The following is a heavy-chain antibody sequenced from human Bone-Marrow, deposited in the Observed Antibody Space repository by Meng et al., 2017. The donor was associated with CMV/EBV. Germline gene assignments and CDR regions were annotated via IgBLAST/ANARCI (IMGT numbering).Heavy chain of an antibody. CDR3: ARGGRYCSTMSCLELGN. Sequence: GESLKISCAASGFTFSPYWMHWVRQAPGKGLEWVSRINSDGTSTSYADSVKGRLTIYRDNAKNTAYLQMDSLRVEDTAVYYCARGGRYCSTMSCLELGNWGQGTLVTFSS. V-gene: IGHV3-74*01. D-gene: IGHD2-2*01. CDR2: INSDGTST. CDR1: GFTFSPYW. J-gene: IGHJ4*02.